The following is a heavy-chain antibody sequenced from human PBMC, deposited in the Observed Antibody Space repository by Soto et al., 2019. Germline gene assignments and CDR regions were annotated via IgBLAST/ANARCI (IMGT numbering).Heavy chain of an antibody. CDR1: GYSFTNYW. J-gene: IGHJ3*02. CDR2: IYPDDSDT. D-gene: IGHD3-3*01. Sequence: PGESLKISCRASGYSFTNYWIGWVRQLPGKSLEWIGLIYPDDSDTRYSPAFQGQVTLSVDKSITTAYLQWRSLKASDTAMYYCARRPFWSGYSGAFDIWGQGTMVTVS. V-gene: IGHV5-51*01. CDR3: ARRPFWSGYSGAFDI.